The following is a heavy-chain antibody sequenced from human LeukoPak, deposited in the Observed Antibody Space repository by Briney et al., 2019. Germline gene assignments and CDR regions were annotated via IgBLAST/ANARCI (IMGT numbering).Heavy chain of an antibody. CDR1: GVSISSYY. CDR2: IYTSGST. CDR3: ARDRGGHYYGPRGPYYYMDV. Sequence: PSETLSLTCTVSGVSISSYYWSWIRQPAGKGLEWVGRIYTSGSTNYNPSLKSRVTMSVDTSKNQFSLKLSSVTAADTAVYYCARDRGGHYYGPRGPYYYMDVWGKGTTVTVSS. J-gene: IGHJ6*03. V-gene: IGHV4-4*07. D-gene: IGHD3-10*01.